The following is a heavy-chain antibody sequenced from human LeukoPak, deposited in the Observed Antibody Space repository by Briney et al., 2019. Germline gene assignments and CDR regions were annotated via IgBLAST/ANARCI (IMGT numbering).Heavy chain of an antibody. Sequence: GGSLRLSCAASGFTFSGYSMNWVRQAPGKGLEWVSSISSSSSYIYYADSVKGRFTISRDNAKNSLYLQMNSLRAEDTAVYYCARDLKISGYSSSWIYWGQGTLVTVSS. J-gene: IGHJ4*02. CDR2: ISSSSSYI. D-gene: IGHD6-13*01. CDR3: ARDLKISGYSSSWIY. V-gene: IGHV3-21*01. CDR1: GFTFSGYS.